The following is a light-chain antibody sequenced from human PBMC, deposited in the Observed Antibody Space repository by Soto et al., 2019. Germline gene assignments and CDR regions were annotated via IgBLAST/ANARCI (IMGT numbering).Light chain of an antibody. CDR1: QSIGST. V-gene: IGKV3-15*01. J-gene: IGKJ3*01. CDR2: DAS. CDR3: QQYNNWSFA. Sequence: EIVMTQSPATLSVSPGERATLSCRASQSIGSTLAWYQQKPGQAPRLLIYDASTRATGIPVRFSGSGSGTEFTLTINSLQSEDFTVYYCQQYNNWSFAFGPGTKVDIK.